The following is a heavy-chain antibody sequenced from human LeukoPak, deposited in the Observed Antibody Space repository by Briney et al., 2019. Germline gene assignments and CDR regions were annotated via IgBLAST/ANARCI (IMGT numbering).Heavy chain of an antibody. CDR1: EYTFSSYS. Sequence: GASVTVSCKASEYTFSSYSIHWVRQAPGQRLEWMGWINAGKGNTKYSQKLQGRVTITGDTSASTAYMELSSLRSEDTAVYYCARGPYYYDSSGYYWDYFDYWGQGTLVTVSS. CDR3: ARGPYYYDSSGYYWDYFDY. D-gene: IGHD3-22*01. CDR2: INAGKGNT. J-gene: IGHJ4*02. V-gene: IGHV1-3*01.